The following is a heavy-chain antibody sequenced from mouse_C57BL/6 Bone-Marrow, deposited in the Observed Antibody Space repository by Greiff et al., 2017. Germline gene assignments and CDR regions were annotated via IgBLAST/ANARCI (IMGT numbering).Heavy chain of an antibody. CDR1: GYTFTSYW. CDR3: AREVIVTTRYYAMDY. V-gene: IGHV1-64*01. Sequence: QVRLQQPGAELVKPGASVKLSCKASGYTFTSYWMHWVKQRPGQGLEWIGMIHPNSGSTNYNEKFKSKATLTVDKCSSTAYMQLSSLTSEDSAVYDCAREVIVTTRYYAMDYWGQGTSVTVSS. CDR2: IHPNSGST. J-gene: IGHJ4*01. D-gene: IGHD2-5*01.